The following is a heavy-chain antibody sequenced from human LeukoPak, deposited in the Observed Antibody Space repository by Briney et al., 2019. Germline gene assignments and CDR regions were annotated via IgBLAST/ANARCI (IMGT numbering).Heavy chain of an antibody. V-gene: IGHV1-2*02. J-gene: IGHJ4*02. D-gene: IGHD2-2*02. CDR1: GYTFTDHY. Sequence: ASVKVSCKASGYTFTDHYVHWVRQAPGQGLEWLGWINPNSGGTDYAPKFQGRVTVTRDTSISTAYMEVSGLRSDDTAVYYCARGCSSTSCYTSGIDYWGQGNLVTVYS. CDR2: INPNSGGT. CDR3: ARGCSSTSCYTSGIDY.